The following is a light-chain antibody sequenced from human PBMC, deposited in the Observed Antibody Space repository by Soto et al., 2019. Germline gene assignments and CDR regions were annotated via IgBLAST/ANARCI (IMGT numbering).Light chain of an antibody. CDR3: QQYDNLPLT. CDR2: DAS. CDR1: QDIRNF. V-gene: IGKV1-33*01. Sequence: DIQMTQSPSSLSASVGDRVTITCQASQDIRNFLNWYQQKPGKAPKLLIYDASNLEIGVPSRFSGSGSGTDFTFTISSLQPEDSAIYYCQQYDNLPLTFGGGTKVEIK. J-gene: IGKJ4*01.